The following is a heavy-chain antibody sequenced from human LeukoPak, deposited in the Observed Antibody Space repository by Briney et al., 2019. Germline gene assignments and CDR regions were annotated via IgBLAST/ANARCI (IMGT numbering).Heavy chain of an antibody. CDR1: GYSFTSYW. CDR2: IFPGDSEV. V-gene: IGHV5-51*01. Sequence: KPRESLKISCKGSGYSFTSYWIGWVRQMPGKGLEWMGIIFPGDSEVRYSPSFEGQVTISADKSLSTAYLQWSSLKASDTAMYYCVRLDSSGLGRWGQGTLVTVSS. D-gene: IGHD3-22*01. J-gene: IGHJ4*02. CDR3: VRLDSSGLGR.